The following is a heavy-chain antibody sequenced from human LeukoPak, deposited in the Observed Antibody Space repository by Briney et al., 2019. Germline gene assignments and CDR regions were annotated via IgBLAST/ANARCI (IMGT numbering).Heavy chain of an antibody. J-gene: IGHJ3*02. Sequence: SETLSLTCTVSGGSISSYYWSWIRQPAGKGLEWIGRIYTSGSTNYNPSLKSRVTISVDTSKNQFSLKLSSVTAADTAVYYCASLARNGDAFDIWGQGTMVTVSS. CDR3: ASLARNGDAFDI. CDR1: GGSISSYY. CDR2: IYTSGST. V-gene: IGHV4-4*07. D-gene: IGHD3-3*02.